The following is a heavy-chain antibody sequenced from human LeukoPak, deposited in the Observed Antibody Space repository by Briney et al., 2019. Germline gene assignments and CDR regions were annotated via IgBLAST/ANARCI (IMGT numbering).Heavy chain of an antibody. J-gene: IGHJ6*04. CDR2: IYYSGST. V-gene: IGHV4-31*03. D-gene: IGHD4-11*01. CDR3: ARDHTETSSLNFRNYYYRGIYI. Sequence: SETLSLTCTVSGGSIRSGDYSWNWIPQHPGQGLEWIGYIYYSGSTYYNPSLTRRITMSVDTSKNQYSLKLSSVTAAETAIYYCARDHTETSSLNFRNYYYRGIYIWGEGTMVIVSS. CDR1: GGSIRSGDYS.